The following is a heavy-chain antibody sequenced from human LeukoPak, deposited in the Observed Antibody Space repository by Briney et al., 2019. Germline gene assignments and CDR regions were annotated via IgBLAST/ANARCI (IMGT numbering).Heavy chain of an antibody. D-gene: IGHD6-13*01. CDR2: ISSSSSYI. Sequence: GGSLRLSCAASGFTFSSYSMNWVRQAPGKGLEWVSSISSSSSYIYYADSVKGRFTISRDNAKNSLYLQMKSLRAEDTAVYYCARGRYSSSWEPHYIRWFAPWGQGTLVTVSS. CDR1: GFTFSSYS. V-gene: IGHV3-21*01. CDR3: ARGRYSSSWEPHYIRWFAP. J-gene: IGHJ5*02.